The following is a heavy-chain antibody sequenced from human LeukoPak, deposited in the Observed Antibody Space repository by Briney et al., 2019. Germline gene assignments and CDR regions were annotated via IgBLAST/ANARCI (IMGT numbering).Heavy chain of an antibody. V-gene: IGHV3-30*18. CDR3: AKEGLRNWFDP. D-gene: IGHD4/OR15-4a*01. CDR2: ISYDGSNK. Sequence: GGSLRLSCAAPGFTFSSYGMHWVRQAPGKGLEWVAVISYDGSNKYYADYVKGRFTISRDNSKNTLYLQMNSLRAEDTAVYYCAKEGLRNWFDPWGQGTLVAVSS. J-gene: IGHJ5*02. CDR1: GFTFSSYG.